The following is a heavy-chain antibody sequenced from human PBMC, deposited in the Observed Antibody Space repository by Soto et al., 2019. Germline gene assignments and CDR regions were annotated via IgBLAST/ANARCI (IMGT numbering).Heavy chain of an antibody. CDR3: ARADSSSWYRWPWFDP. V-gene: IGHV4-59*08. CDR2: IYYSGST. CDR1: GGSISSYY. Sequence: LSLTCTVSGGSISSYYWSWIRQPPGKGLEWIGYIYYSGSTNYNPSLKSRVTISVDTSKNQFSLKLSSVTAADTAVYYCARADSSSWYRWPWFDPWGQGPLVTVSS. J-gene: IGHJ5*02. D-gene: IGHD6-13*01.